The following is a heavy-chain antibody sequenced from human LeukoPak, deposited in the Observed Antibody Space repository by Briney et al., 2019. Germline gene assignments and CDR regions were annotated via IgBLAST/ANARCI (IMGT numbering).Heavy chain of an antibody. CDR2: IYPGDSDT. D-gene: IGHD1-26*01. Sequence: GEALKISCKGSGYSFTSYWIGWVPQMAGKGVEWMGIIYPGDSDTRYSPFLQGEVTISADKSISTAYLQWSSLQASDTAMYSCAKGTIRSGSYQTAGFDYWGQGPLVTVSS. CDR1: GYSFTSYW. CDR3: AKGTIRSGSYQTAGFDY. V-gene: IGHV5-51*01. J-gene: IGHJ4*02.